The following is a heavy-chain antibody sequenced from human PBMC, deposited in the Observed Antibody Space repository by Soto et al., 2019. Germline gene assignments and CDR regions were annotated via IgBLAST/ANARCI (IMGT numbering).Heavy chain of an antibody. Sequence: PGVSLRLSCAASGFTFSSYSMNWVRQAPGKGLEWVSSISSSSSYIYYADSVKGRFTISRDNAKNSLYLQMNSLRAEDTAVYYCAKDLSKAGTTFSHSDYWGQGTLVTVSS. CDR3: AKDLSKAGTTFSHSDY. D-gene: IGHD1-7*01. J-gene: IGHJ4*02. CDR2: ISSSSSYI. V-gene: IGHV3-21*01. CDR1: GFTFSSYS.